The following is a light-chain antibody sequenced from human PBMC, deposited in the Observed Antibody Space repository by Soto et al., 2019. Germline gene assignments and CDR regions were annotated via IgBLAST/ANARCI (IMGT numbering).Light chain of an antibody. Sequence: EIVLTQSPGTLFLSAGERATLSCKASQNVSSSYLAWYQQKPGQAPRRLIYGASSRGTGIPDRFSGGGSGTDYTLTINRLEPEDFAVYYCQQYGGSPLWTFGQGTKVEI. V-gene: IGKV3-20*01. CDR3: QQYGGSPLWT. J-gene: IGKJ1*01. CDR2: GAS. CDR1: QNVSSSY.